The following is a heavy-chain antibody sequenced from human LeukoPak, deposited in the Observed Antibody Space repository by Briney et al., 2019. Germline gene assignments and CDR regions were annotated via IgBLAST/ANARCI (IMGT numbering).Heavy chain of an antibody. V-gene: IGHV3-30*18. CDR1: GFTFGSYG. J-gene: IGHJ4*02. Sequence: GGSLRLSCAASGFTFGSYGMHWVRQAPGKGLEWVAVISYDGSNKYYADSVKGRFTISRDNSKNTLYLQMNSLRAEDTAVYYCAKDRGYYCGSGSALDYWGQGTLVTVSS. D-gene: IGHD3-10*01. CDR2: ISYDGSNK. CDR3: AKDRGYYCGSGSALDY.